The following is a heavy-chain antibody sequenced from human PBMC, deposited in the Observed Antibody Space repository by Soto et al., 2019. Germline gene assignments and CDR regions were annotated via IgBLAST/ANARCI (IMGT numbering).Heavy chain of an antibody. CDR1: GGTFSSYA. J-gene: IGHJ5*02. CDR3: AREMVGTNQRGRWLDP. V-gene: IGHV1-69*06. D-gene: IGHD2-8*01. Sequence: QVQLVQSGAEVKKPGSSVKVSCKASGGTFSSYAISWVRQAPGQGLEWMGGIIPIFGTANYAQKFQGRVTITADKSTSTAYREPSSMRSEDTAVYYCAREMVGTNQRGRWLDPWGQGTLVTVSS. CDR2: IIPIFGTA.